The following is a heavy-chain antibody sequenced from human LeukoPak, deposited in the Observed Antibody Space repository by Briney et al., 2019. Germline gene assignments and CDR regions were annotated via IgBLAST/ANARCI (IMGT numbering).Heavy chain of an antibody. Sequence: SETLSLTCTVSGGSISSYYWSWIRQPPGKGLEWIGYIYYSGSTNYNPSLKSRVTISVDTSKNQFSLKLSSVTAADTAVYYCASPKRGGNSGYFDYWGQGTLVTVSS. CDR1: GGSISSYY. V-gene: IGHV4-59*08. J-gene: IGHJ4*02. CDR2: IYYSGST. D-gene: IGHD4-23*01. CDR3: ASPKRGGNSGYFDY.